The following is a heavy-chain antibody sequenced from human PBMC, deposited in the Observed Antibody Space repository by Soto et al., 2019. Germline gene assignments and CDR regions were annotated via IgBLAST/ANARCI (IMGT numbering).Heavy chain of an antibody. D-gene: IGHD2-2*01. CDR2: IIPILGIA. V-gene: IGHV1-69*02. CDR1: GGTFSSYT. Sequence: QVQLVQSGAEVKKPGSSVKVSCKASGGTFSSYTISWVRQAPGQGLEWMGRIIPILGIANYAQKFQGRVTITADKSTSTAYMELRSLRSEDTAVYYCARGWGLVPADGYYYYYGMDVWGQGTTVTVSS. J-gene: IGHJ6*02. CDR3: ARGWGLVPADGYYYYYGMDV.